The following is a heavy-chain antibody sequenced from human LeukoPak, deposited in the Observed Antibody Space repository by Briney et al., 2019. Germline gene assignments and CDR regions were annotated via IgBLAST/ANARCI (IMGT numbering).Heavy chain of an antibody. D-gene: IGHD3-3*01. J-gene: IGHJ4*02. Sequence: SETLSLTCTVSGGSISSGSYYWSWIRQPAGKGLEWIGRIYTSGSTNYNPSLKSRVTISVDTSKNQFSLKLSSVTAAGTAVYYCAREGGFWSGYYYLDYWGQGTLVTVSS. CDR1: GGSISSGSYY. CDR2: IYTSGST. V-gene: IGHV4-61*02. CDR3: AREGGFWSGYYYLDY.